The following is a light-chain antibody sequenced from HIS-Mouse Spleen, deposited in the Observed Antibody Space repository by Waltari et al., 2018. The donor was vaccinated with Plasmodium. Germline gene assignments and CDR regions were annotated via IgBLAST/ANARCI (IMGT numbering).Light chain of an antibody. V-gene: IGKV1-8*01. J-gene: IGKJ4*01. CDR2: AAS. Sequence: AIRMTQSPSSFSASTGDRVTSTCRASQGIRSYLAWYQQKPGKAPKLLIYAASTLQSGVPSRFSGSGSGTDFTLTISCLQSEDFATYYCQQYYSYLLTFGGGTKVEIK. CDR1: QGIRSY. CDR3: QQYYSYLLT.